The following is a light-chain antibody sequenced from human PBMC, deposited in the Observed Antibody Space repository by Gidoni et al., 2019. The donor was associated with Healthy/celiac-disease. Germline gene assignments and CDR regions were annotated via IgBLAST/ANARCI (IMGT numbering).Light chain of an antibody. CDR3: MQALQTPMYT. V-gene: IGKV2-28*01. CDR2: LGS. Sequence: DIVMPHSPLSLPFTTGEPASISCRSSQSLLHSNGYNYLDWYLQKPGQSPQLLIYLGSNRASGVPDRFSGSGSGTDFTLKISRVEAEDVGVYYCMQALQTPMYTFGQGTKLEIK. J-gene: IGKJ2*01. CDR1: QSLLHSNGYNY.